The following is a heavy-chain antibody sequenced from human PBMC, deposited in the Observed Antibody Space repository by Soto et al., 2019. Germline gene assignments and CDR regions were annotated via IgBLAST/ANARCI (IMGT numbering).Heavy chain of an antibody. CDR3: ARVWFGELFIPFDY. Sequence: GGSLRLSCAASGFTFSSYAMSWVRQAPGKGLEWVSAISGSGGSTYYADSVKGRFTISRDNSKNTLYLQMNSLRAEDTAVYYCARVWFGELFIPFDYWGQGTLVTVSS. D-gene: IGHD3-10*01. J-gene: IGHJ4*02. CDR1: GFTFSSYA. V-gene: IGHV3-23*01. CDR2: ISGSGGST.